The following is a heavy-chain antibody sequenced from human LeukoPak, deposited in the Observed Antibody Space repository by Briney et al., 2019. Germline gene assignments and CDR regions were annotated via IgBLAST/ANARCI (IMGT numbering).Heavy chain of an antibody. J-gene: IGHJ4*02. CDR3: AKAPMYWALYYFDY. Sequence: GGSLRLSCAASGFTFSSYAMNWVRQAPGKGLEWVSAISGSGGTTYYADSVKGRFTISRDNSKNTLYLQMNSLRAEDTAVYYCAKAPMYWALYYFDYWGQGTLVTVSS. D-gene: IGHD2-8*02. CDR1: GFTFSSYA. CDR2: ISGSGGTT. V-gene: IGHV3-23*01.